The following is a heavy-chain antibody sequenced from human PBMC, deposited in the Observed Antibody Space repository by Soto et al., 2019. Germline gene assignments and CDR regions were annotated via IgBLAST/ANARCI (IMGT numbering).Heavy chain of an antibody. CDR1: GFTFSSYG. V-gene: IGHV3-33*01. Sequence: QVRLVESGGGVVQPGRSLRLSCAASGFTFSSYGMHWIRQTPGKGLEWVAIIWYDGSDKYYANSVKGRFTISRDNSKNTLYLQMNSLRVEDTAMYFCARDLGSSGYFDLCGQGALVTVSS. D-gene: IGHD3-22*01. CDR3: ARDLGSSGYFDL. J-gene: IGHJ4*02. CDR2: IWYDGSDK.